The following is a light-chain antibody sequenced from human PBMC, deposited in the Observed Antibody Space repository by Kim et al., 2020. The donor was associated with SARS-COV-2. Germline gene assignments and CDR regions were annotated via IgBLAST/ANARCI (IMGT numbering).Light chain of an antibody. Sequence: PASEGHRVTITCRASQRINSWLAWDQQKPGKAPKLLIYKASSLDSGVPSRFSVSGSGTESTLTISSLQPDDFATYYCQQYSNLRKFGQGAKVDIK. V-gene: IGKV1-5*03. CDR2: KAS. J-gene: IGKJ1*01. CDR3: QQYSNLRK. CDR1: QRINSW.